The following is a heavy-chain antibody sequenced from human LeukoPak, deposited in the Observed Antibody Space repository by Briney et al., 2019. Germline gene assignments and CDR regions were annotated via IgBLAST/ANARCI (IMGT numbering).Heavy chain of an antibody. J-gene: IGHJ4*02. Sequence: SETLSLTCTVSGGSISSSNYYWGWIRQPPGKGLEWIGSLYYGGSTYYNPSLKSRVTISVDTSKKQFSLELNSVTAADTAVYYCATRDVITSYYFDYWGQGTLVTVSS. CDR2: LYYGGST. CDR1: GGSISSSNYY. D-gene: IGHD3-22*01. CDR3: ATRDVITSYYFDY. V-gene: IGHV4-39*01.